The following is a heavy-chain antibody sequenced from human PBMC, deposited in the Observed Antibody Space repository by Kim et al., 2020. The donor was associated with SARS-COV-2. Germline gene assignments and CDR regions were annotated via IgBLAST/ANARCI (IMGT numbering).Heavy chain of an antibody. CDR1: AGSISSHY. J-gene: IGHJ4*02. Sequence: SETLSLTCTVSAGSISSHYWSWIRQPPGQAMEWIGYVHNSGNTHYNPSLSSRVSMSMDTSKNHFSLKVDSVTAADTAVYFCAREYLLSVQFEYWGQGILVTVSS. CDR2: VHNSGNT. V-gene: IGHV4-59*11. CDR3: AREYLLSVQFEY. D-gene: IGHD2-8*01.